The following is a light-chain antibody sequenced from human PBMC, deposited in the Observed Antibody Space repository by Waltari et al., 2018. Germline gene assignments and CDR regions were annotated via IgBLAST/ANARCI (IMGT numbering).Light chain of an antibody. CDR3: MQATHWLGT. CDR1: QSLGYTDGISY. J-gene: IGKJ5*01. CDR2: KGS. Sequence: DVGLTQAALSLPVTLGQPASVSCRSSQSLGYTDGISYLNWFPPRRGQAPRRLIYKGSIRESGVPDRFSGRGSGTDFKLRISSVEVDDVGVYFCMQATHWLGTLGQGTRLE. V-gene: IGKV2-30*01.